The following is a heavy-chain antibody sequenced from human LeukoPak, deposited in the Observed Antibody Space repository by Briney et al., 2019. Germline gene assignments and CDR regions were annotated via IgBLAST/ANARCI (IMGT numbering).Heavy chain of an antibody. V-gene: IGHV3-7*01. D-gene: IGHD3-10*01. CDR2: IKQDGSEK. Sequence: GGSLRLSCSASGFTFSDYWMTWVRQAPGKGLEWVANIKQDGSEKYYVDSVKGRFTISRDNAKNSLYLQMNSLRAEDTAVYYCARDHRWFGDPRGDYWGQGTLVTVSS. CDR3: ARDHRWFGDPRGDY. CDR1: GFTFSDYW. J-gene: IGHJ4*02.